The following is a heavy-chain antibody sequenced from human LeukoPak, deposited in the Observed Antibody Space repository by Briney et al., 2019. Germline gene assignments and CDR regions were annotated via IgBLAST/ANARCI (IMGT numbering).Heavy chain of an antibody. CDR1: GGSISNYY. J-gene: IGHJ4*02. CDR2: VYYTGST. V-gene: IGHV4-59*01. D-gene: IGHD5-24*01. CDR3: ARGAMATTPFFDY. Sequence: SETLSLTCPVSGGSISNYYYWTWIRQPPGKGLEWIGYVYYTGSTNFNPSLKSRVTMSPDTSRNQFSLKLTSLTAADTAVYYCARGAMATTPFFDYWGQGTLVTVSS.